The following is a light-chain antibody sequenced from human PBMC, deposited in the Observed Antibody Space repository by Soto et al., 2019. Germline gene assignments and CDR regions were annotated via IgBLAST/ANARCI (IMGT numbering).Light chain of an antibody. Sequence: EIVMTQSPGTLSLSPGERATISCRASQVIGSRYLAWYHQKSGQAPRLLIYGASSRATGIPDRFSGSGSGKDFTLSISRLEPDDFGVYYYQQFGSSIPPTLGQETKLEI. CDR2: GAS. CDR3: QQFGSSIPPT. CDR1: QVIGSRY. J-gene: IGKJ2*01. V-gene: IGKV3-20*01.